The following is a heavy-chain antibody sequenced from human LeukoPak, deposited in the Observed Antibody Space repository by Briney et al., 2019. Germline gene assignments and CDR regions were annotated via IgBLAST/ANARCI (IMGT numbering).Heavy chain of an antibody. V-gene: IGHV3-21*01. CDR1: GFTFSSYT. Sequence: PGGSLRLSCAASGFTFSSYTMNWVRQAPGKGLEWVSSMSSGSSYIYYADSVKGRFTISRDNAKNSLYLQMNSLRAEDTAVYYCARDALSSGWFNNWFDPWGQGTLVTVSS. J-gene: IGHJ5*02. CDR2: MSSGSSYI. CDR3: ARDALSSGWFNNWFDP. D-gene: IGHD6-19*01.